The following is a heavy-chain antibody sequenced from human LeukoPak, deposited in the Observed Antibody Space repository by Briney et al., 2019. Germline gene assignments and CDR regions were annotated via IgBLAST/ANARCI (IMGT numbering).Heavy chain of an antibody. CDR2: IYSDDTT. D-gene: IGHD1-7*01. J-gene: IGHJ4*02. CDR1: GFTVSGNY. Sequence: GGSLRLSCAVSGFTVSGNYMSWIRQAPGKGLEWVSLIYSDDTTLYADSVKGRFTISRDNAKNSLYLQMNSLRAEDTALYYCARAGLYNWNYEGTAYFDYWGQGTLVTVSS. CDR3: ARAGLYNWNYEGTAYFDY. V-gene: IGHV3-53*01.